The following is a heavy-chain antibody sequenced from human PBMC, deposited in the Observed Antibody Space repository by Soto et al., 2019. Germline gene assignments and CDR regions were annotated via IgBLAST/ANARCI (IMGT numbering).Heavy chain of an antibody. CDR1: GASISGFY. V-gene: IGHV4-4*07. Sequence: PWETLSLTCTVSGASISGFYWSWIRKSAGKGLEWIGRIYATGTADYNPSLKSRVMMSVDTSKKQFCLKLRSVTAADTAVYYCVRDGTKTLRDWFDPWGQGISVTVSS. CDR3: VRDGTKTLRDWFDP. D-gene: IGHD1-7*01. J-gene: IGHJ5*02. CDR2: IYATGTA.